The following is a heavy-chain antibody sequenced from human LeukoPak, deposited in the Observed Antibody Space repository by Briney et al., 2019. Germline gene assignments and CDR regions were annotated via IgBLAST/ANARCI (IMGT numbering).Heavy chain of an antibody. D-gene: IGHD6-13*01. V-gene: IGHV1-2*02. CDR1: GYTFTAYF. J-gene: IGHJ3*02. CDR2: INPNGGAT. CDR3: ARIRKSNSWYDAFDI. Sequence: GASVKVSCKASGYTFTAYFIHWVRQAPGQGLEWMGWINPNGGATTFAQKFQGRVTMTRDTSISTAYMDLSRLKSDDTAVYYCARIRKSNSWYDAFDIWGQGTMVTVPS.